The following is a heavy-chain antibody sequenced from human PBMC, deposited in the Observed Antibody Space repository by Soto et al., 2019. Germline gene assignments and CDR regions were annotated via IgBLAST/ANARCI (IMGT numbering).Heavy chain of an antibody. D-gene: IGHD6-13*01. CDR3: AKEPAGLAGRRRSYVYYGMDA. Sequence: QVQLEESGGGVVQPGTSLRLSCAASGFTFNAYSMHWVRQAPGKGLEWVAVISYDGHHEYYVDSVKGRFTISRDNPKNAVILQMNSPAIRGPAVYFCAKEPAGLAGRRRSYVYYGMDAWGQGTTVIVS. CDR1: GFTFNAYS. V-gene: IGHV3-30*04. CDR2: ISYDGHHE. J-gene: IGHJ6*02.